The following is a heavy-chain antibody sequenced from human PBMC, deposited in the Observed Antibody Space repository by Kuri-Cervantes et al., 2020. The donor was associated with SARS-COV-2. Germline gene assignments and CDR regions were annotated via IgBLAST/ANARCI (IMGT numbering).Heavy chain of an antibody. V-gene: IGHV1-46*01. CDR3: ARVQSSGYYNY. Sequence: ASVKVSCKASGGTFSSYAISWVRQAPGQGLEWMGIINPSGGSTSYAQKFQGRVTMTRDTSTSTVYMELSSLRSEDTAVYYCARVQSSGYYNYWGQGTLVTVSS. D-gene: IGHD3-22*01. CDR1: GGTFSSYA. CDR2: INPSGGST. J-gene: IGHJ4*02.